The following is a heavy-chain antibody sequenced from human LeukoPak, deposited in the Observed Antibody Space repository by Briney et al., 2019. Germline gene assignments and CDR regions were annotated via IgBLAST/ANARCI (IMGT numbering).Heavy chain of an antibody. J-gene: IGHJ4*02. CDR3: ASGTSTYYEIYY. V-gene: IGHV4-34*01. D-gene: IGHD3-3*01. CDR1: GGSFSGYY. CDR2: INHSGST. Sequence: PSETLSLTCAVYGGSFSGYYWSWIRQPPGKGLEWIGEINHSGSTNYNPSLKSRVTISVDTSKNQFSLKLSSVTAADTAVYYCASGTSTYYEIYYWGQGTLVTVSS.